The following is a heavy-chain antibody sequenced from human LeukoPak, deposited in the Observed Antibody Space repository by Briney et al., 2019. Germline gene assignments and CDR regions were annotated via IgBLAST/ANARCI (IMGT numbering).Heavy chain of an antibody. CDR2: INHSGST. V-gene: IGHV4-34*01. D-gene: IGHD2-8*01. J-gene: IGHJ6*02. CDR1: GGSFSGYY. Sequence: SETLSLTCAVYGGSFSGYYWSWIRQPPGKGLEWIGEINHSGSTNYNPSLKSRVTISVDTSKNQFSLKLSSVTAADTAVYYCARGGYCTNGVCRPYYYYGMDVWGQGTTVTVSS. CDR3: ARGGYCTNGVCRPYYYYGMDV.